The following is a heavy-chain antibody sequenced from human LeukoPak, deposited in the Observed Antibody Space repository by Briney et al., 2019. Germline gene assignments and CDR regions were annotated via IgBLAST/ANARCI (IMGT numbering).Heavy chain of an antibody. CDR3: ARSYSFEHVWEY. CDR1: GGSISSYY. Sequence: TSETLSLTCIISGGSISSYYWSWIRQSPGKGLEWIGYITYTGSTDYDPSLKSRVTISVDTSRNQFSLRLNSVTAADTAVYYCARSYSFEHVWEYWGQGTPVTVSS. CDR2: ITYTGST. D-gene: IGHD3-16*01. J-gene: IGHJ4*02. V-gene: IGHV4-59*01.